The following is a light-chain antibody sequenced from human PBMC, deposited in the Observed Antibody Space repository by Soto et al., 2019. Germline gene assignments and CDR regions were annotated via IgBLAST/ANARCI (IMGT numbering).Light chain of an antibody. CDR3: QQSYNTPAPT. J-gene: IGKJ4*01. V-gene: IGKV1-39*01. CDR1: HSISKY. Sequence: DIQMTQSPSSLSASVGDRVTITCRASHSISKYLNWYQQKPGKAPNLLIYAASSLQSGVPSRFSGSGSGTDFTLTISSLQPEDFATYYCQQSYNTPAPTFAGGTKVEIK. CDR2: AAS.